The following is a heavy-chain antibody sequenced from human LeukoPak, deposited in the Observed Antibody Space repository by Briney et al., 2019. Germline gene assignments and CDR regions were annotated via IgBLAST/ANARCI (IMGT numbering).Heavy chain of an antibody. V-gene: IGHV6-1*01. D-gene: IGHD3-3*01. CDR1: GGSVSSNSAA. J-gene: IGHJ5*02. CDR2: TYYRSKWYN. CDR3: ARDIYDFWTNGGWFDP. Sequence: SQTLSLTCAISGGSVSSNSAAWNWIRQSPSRDLEWLGRTYYRSKWYNDYAVSVKSRITINPDTSKNQFSLQLNSVTPEDTAVYYCARDIYDFWTNGGWFDPWGQGTLVTVSS.